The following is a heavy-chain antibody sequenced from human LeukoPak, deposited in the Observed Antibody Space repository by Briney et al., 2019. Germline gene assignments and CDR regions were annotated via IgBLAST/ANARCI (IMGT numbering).Heavy chain of an antibody. Sequence: GGSLRLSCAASGFTFSSYSMNWVRQAPGKGLEWVSSISSSSSYIYYADSVKGRFTISRDNAKNSLYLQMNSLRAEDTAVYYCARDPSIVVVTAIPTFDYWGQGTLVTVSS. J-gene: IGHJ4*02. CDR2: ISSSSSYI. CDR3: ARDPSIVVVTAIPTFDY. D-gene: IGHD2-21*02. V-gene: IGHV3-21*01. CDR1: GFTFSSYS.